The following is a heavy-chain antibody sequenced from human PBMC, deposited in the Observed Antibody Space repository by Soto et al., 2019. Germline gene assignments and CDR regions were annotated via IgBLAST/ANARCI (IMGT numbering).Heavy chain of an antibody. Sequence: QMQLVQSGAEARTPGASVKVSCKTSGYTFTGYYLNWVRQAPGRGLEWVGWINPKTGDTNNAQKFQGRVTMTTDTSISTGYMELSGLKSDDTAVYYCVTGDHLVRWGQGTRGTVSS. CDR3: VTGDHLVR. CDR2: INPKTGDT. CDR1: GYTFTGYY. D-gene: IGHD6-6*01. J-gene: IGHJ4*02. V-gene: IGHV1-2*02.